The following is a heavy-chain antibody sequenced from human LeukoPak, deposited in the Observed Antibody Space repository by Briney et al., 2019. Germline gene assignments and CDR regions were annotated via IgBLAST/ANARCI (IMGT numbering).Heavy chain of an antibody. D-gene: IGHD4-17*01. CDR2: ISSSGSTI. CDR1: GFTFSSYE. CDR3: AREATVTIRMYYFDY. V-gene: IGHV3-48*03. J-gene: IGHJ4*02. Sequence: GGSLRLSCAASGFTFSSYEMNWVRQAPGKGLEWVSHISSSGSTIYYADSVKGRFTISRDNAKNSLYLQMNSLRGEDTAVYYCAREATVTIRMYYFDYWGQGTLVTVSS.